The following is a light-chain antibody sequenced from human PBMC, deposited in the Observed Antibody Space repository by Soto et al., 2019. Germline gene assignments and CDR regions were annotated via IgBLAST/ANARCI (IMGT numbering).Light chain of an antibody. V-gene: IGKV1-8*01. CDR1: QGISSS. Sequence: AIRMTQSPSSLSASTGDRVTITCRASQGISSSLVWYQQKPGKAPKLLIYAASTLQSGVPSRFSGSGSGTDFTLTISCLQSEDFATYYCQQYYSYPVTFGPGTKVDIK. CDR3: QQYYSYPVT. CDR2: AAS. J-gene: IGKJ3*01.